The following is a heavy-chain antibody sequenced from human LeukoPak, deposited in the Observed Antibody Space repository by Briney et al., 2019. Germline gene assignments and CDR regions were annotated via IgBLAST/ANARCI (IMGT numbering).Heavy chain of an antibody. D-gene: IGHD3-10*01. CDR2: IYYSGST. Sequence: SETLSLTCTVSGGSISSYYWNWIRQPPGKGLEWIGYIYYSGSTNYNPSLKSRVTISVDTSKNQFSLKLSSVTAADTAVYYCARERSMVRGVSWFDPWGQGTLVTVSS. CDR1: GGSISSYY. V-gene: IGHV4-59*01. J-gene: IGHJ5*02. CDR3: ARERSMVRGVSWFDP.